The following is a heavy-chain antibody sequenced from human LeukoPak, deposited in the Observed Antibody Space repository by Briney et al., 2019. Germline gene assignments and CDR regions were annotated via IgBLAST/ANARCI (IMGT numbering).Heavy chain of an antibody. CDR3: ARVGYCTNGVCYTGGFDY. CDR1: GYSISSGYY. J-gene: IGHJ4*02. V-gene: IGHV4-61*01. Sequence: SETLSLTCTVSGYSISSGYYWSWIRQPPGKGLEWIGYIYYSGSTNYNPSLKSRVTISVDTSKNQFSLKLSSVTAADTAVYYCARVGYCTNGVCYTGGFDYWGQGTLVTVSS. D-gene: IGHD2-8*01. CDR2: IYYSGST.